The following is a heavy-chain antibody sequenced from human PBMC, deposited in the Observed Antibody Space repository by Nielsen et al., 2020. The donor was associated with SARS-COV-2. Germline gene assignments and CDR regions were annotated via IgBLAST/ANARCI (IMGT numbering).Heavy chain of an antibody. V-gene: IGHV3-53*04. D-gene: IGHD2-2*03. Sequence: GGSLRLSCAASGFIVSNNYMSWVRQAPGKGLEWVSVMYSAGTTYYADPVKGRFTISRHSSENSLYLQMNSLRADDTALYYCARGGYCSSSSCYNAFDVWGEGTMVLVSS. CDR1: GFIVSNNY. J-gene: IGHJ3*01. CDR3: ARGGYCSSSSCYNAFDV. CDR2: MYSAGTT.